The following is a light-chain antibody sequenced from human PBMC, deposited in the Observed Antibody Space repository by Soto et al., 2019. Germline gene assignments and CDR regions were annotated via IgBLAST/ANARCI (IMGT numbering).Light chain of an antibody. CDR1: SSNIGRNY. Sequence: QSVLTQPPSASGTPGQRVTISCSGSSSNIGRNYVFWYQQFPGTAPKLLIHKNNRRPSGVPDRFSGSKSGTSASLAISGLRSEDEADYHCAAWDDSLSGPVFGGGTKLTVL. CDR2: KNN. V-gene: IGLV1-47*01. J-gene: IGLJ2*01. CDR3: AAWDDSLSGPV.